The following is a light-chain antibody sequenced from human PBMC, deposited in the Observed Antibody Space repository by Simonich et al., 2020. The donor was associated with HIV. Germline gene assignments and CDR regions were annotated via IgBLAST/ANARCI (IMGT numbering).Light chain of an antibody. J-gene: IGKJ3*01. CDR1: QSLLPSDGKTY. CDR3: MQARQTPFT. Sequence: DIVMTQTPLSLSVTPGQPASISCKSSQSLLPSDGKTYLYWYLQKPGQSPQLLIYLGSNRASGVPDRFSGSGSGTDFTLKISRVEAEDVGVYYCMQARQTPFTFGPGTKVDIK. CDR2: LGS. V-gene: IGKV2-28*01.